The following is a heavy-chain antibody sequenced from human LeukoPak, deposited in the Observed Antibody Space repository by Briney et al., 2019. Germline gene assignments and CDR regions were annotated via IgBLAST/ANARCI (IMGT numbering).Heavy chain of an antibody. Sequence: ASVKVSCKASGYTFTSYGISWVRQAPGQGLEWMGWISVYNGNTNYAQKLQGRVTMTTDTSTSTAYMELRSLRSDDTAVYYCARVLVGALGALGLSHDAFDIWGQGTMVTVSS. D-gene: IGHD1-26*01. V-gene: IGHV1-18*01. CDR2: ISVYNGNT. CDR3: ARVLVGALGALGLSHDAFDI. J-gene: IGHJ3*02. CDR1: GYTFTSYG.